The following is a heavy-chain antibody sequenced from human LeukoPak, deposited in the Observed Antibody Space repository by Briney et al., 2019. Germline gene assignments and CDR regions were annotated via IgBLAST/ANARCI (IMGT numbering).Heavy chain of an antibody. D-gene: IGHD1-1*01. CDR1: GSSFTSYW. CDR2: IDPSDSYT. J-gene: IGHJ3*02. Sequence: GASLKISCKGSGSSFTSYWISWVRRMPGKGLGWMGRIDPSDSYTNYSPSFQGHVTISADKSISTAYLQWSSLKASDTAMYYCARQVYNWNDGETGAFDIWGQGTMVTVSS. V-gene: IGHV5-10-1*01. CDR3: ARQVYNWNDGETGAFDI.